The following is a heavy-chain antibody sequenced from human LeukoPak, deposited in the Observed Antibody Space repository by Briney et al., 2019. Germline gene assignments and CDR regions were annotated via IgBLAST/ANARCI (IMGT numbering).Heavy chain of an antibody. CDR1: GFTFDDYA. CDR2: ISGDGGST. D-gene: IGHD1-26*01. Sequence: PGGSLRLSCAASGFTFDDYAMHWVRQAPGKGLEWVSPISGDGGSTYYADSVKGRFTISRDNSKNSLYLQMNSLRTEDTALYYCASRETKTDYWGQGTLVTVSS. V-gene: IGHV3-43*02. CDR3: ASRETKTDY. J-gene: IGHJ4*02.